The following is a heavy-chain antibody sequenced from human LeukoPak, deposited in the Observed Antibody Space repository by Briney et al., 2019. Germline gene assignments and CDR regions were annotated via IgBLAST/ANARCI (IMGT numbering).Heavy chain of an antibody. V-gene: IGHV5-51*01. CDR2: VYPEDSDT. CDR3: VTTGGWVQWDTASRV. Sequence: GESLKISCRGSGYHFNTYWIGWVRPMPGKGLEWMGIVYPEDSDTSYSSSFEGQVTVSVDKSINNANLQWTSVKASDTAIYYCVTTGGWVQWDTASRVWGQGTVVTVSS. D-gene: IGHD5-24*01. J-gene: IGHJ3*01. CDR1: GYHFNTYW.